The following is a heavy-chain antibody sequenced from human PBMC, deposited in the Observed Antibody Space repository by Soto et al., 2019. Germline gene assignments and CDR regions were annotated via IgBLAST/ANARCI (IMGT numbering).Heavy chain of an antibody. V-gene: IGHV4-59*01. CDR2: IYYSGST. D-gene: IGHD4-17*01. CDR1: GGSISSYY. J-gene: IGHJ6*03. CDR3: ARAVWDLDYGDYETYYYYYMDV. Sequence: SETLSLSCTVSGGSISSYYWSWIRQPPGKGLEWIGYIYYSGSTNYNPSLKSRVTISVDTSKNQFSLKLSSVTAADTAVYYCARAVWDLDYGDYETYYYYYMDVWGKGTTVTVS.